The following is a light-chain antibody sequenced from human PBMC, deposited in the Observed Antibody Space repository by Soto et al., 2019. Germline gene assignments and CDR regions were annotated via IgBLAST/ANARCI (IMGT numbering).Light chain of an antibody. CDR2: GNY. V-gene: IGLV1-40*01. J-gene: IGLJ2*01. CDR1: SSNIGAGYD. CDR3: QSYDSSLNGHVV. Sequence: QSVLTQPPSVSGAPGQWVTISCSGSSSNIGAGYDVHWYQQLPGTAPKLLIYGNYNRPSGVPDRFSGSKSGTSASLAITGLQAEDEADYYCQSYDSSLNGHVVFGGGTQLTVL.